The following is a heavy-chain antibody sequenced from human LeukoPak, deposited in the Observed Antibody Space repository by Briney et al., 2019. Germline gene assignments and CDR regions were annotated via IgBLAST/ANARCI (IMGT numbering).Heavy chain of an antibody. CDR2: INHSGST. D-gene: IGHD2-2*01. CDR1: GGSFSGYY. V-gene: IGHV4-34*01. Sequence: SETLSLTCAVYGGSFSGYYWSWIRQPPGKGLEWIGEINHSGSTNYNPSLKSRVTISVDTSKNQFSLKLSSVTAADTAVYYCARSGTEYQLPIYYYYYYYMDVWGKGTTVTVSS. J-gene: IGHJ6*03. CDR3: ARSGTEYQLPIYYYYYYYMDV.